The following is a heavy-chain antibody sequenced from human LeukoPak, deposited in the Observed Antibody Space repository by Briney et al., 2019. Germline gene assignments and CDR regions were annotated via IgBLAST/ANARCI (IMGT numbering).Heavy chain of an antibody. CDR3: ARDLATTQAFDI. J-gene: IGHJ3*02. CDR2: INHSGST. D-gene: IGHD1-14*01. Sequence: PSETLSLTCAVYGGSFSGYYWSWIRQPPGKGLEWIGEINHSGSTNYNPSLKSRVTISVDTSKNLFSLKLSSVTAADTAVYYCARDLATTQAFDIWGQGTMVTVSS. V-gene: IGHV4-34*01. CDR1: GGSFSGYY.